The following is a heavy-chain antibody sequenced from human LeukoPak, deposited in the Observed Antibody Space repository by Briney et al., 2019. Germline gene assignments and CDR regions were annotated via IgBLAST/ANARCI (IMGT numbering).Heavy chain of an antibody. Sequence: IPSETLSLTCTVSGGSISSGSYYWSWIRQPAGKGLEWIGRIYTSGSTNYNPSLKSRVTISVDTSKNQFSLKLSSVTAADTAVYYCTRRGDLWGQGTLVTVSS. CDR2: IYTSGST. V-gene: IGHV4-61*02. CDR3: TRRGDL. J-gene: IGHJ5*02. CDR1: GGSISSGSYY.